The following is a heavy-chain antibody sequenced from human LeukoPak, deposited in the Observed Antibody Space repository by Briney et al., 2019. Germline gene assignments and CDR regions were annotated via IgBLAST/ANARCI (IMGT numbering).Heavy chain of an antibody. J-gene: IGHJ4*02. CDR3: ARARASSGYFDY. CDR1: GGSISSGGYS. CDR2: IYHSGST. V-gene: IGHV4-30-2*01. D-gene: IGHD3-22*01. Sequence: SETLSLTCAVSGGSISSGGYSWSWIRQPPGKGLEWIGYIYHSGSTYYNPSLKSRVTISVDRSKNQFSLKLSSVTAADTAVYYCARARASSGYFDYWGQGTLVTVSS.